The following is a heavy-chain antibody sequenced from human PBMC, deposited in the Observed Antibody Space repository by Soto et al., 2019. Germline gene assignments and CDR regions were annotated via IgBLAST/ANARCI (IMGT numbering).Heavy chain of an antibody. V-gene: IGHV4-34*01. J-gene: IGHJ3*02. CDR2: MSHSGGT. D-gene: IGHD1-1*01. CDR1: GGFVSSGNYY. Sequence: QVQLQQWGAGLLKPSETLSLTCAVYGGFVSSGNYYWSWIRQPPGKGLEWIGEMSHSGGTHFKPSPKSRVTRAVDTSKHQFPRKMSAVTAADTALYYCARVERGTATTVVDAFDIWGPGTMVTVSS. CDR3: ARVERGTATTVVDAFDI.